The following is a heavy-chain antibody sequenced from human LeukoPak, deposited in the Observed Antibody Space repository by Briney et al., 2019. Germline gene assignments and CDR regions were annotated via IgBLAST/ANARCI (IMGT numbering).Heavy chain of an antibody. Sequence: GGSLRLSCAVSGFTFSGFWMSWSRQAPGKGLEWVASINSDGSEGYYADSVKGRFTISRDNSKNTLYLQMNSLRAEDTAVYYCAKDRHSSSWTHFHYWGQGTLVTVSS. D-gene: IGHD6-13*01. CDR1: GFTFSGFW. CDR2: INSDGSEG. CDR3: AKDRHSSSWTHFHY. V-gene: IGHV3-7*03. J-gene: IGHJ4*02.